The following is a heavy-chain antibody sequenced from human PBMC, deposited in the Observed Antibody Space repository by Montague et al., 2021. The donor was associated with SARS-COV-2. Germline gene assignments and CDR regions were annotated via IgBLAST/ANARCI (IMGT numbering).Heavy chain of an antibody. CDR3: ARDSGECSRTTCYRPYYYGLAV. D-gene: IGHD3-16*02. Sequence: SETLSLTCTVSGGSISSYYWSWIRQPPGKGLEWIGYIYYSGSSNYNPSLKSRVTISIDTSKNQFSLNLNSVTAADGAVYYCARDSGECSRTTCYRPYYYGLAVWGQGTTVTVSS. CDR1: GGSISSYY. CDR2: IYYSGSS. J-gene: IGHJ6*02. V-gene: IGHV4-59*01.